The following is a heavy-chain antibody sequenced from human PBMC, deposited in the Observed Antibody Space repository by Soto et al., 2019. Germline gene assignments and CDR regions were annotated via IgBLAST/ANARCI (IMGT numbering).Heavy chain of an antibody. CDR3: ARHPTIAELMVYATHYFDH. CDR2: IYYTGST. J-gene: IGHJ4*02. CDR1: GGSISSTTYY. Sequence: QLQLQESGPGLVKPSETLSLTCTVSGGSISSTTYYWGWIRQPPGKGLEWIGSIYYTGSTHYNPALKSRVTISVDTSKNQFSLKLSSVTAADTAVYYCARHPTIAELMVYATHYFDHWGRGTLVTVSS. D-gene: IGHD2-8*01. V-gene: IGHV4-39*01.